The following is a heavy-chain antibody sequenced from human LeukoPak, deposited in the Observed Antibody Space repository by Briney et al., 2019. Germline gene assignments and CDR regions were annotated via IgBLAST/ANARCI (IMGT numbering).Heavy chain of an antibody. J-gene: IGHJ5*02. Sequence: PGGSLRLSCVVSGFTFSDYGMNWVRQAPGKGLEWVSFIDSGSSIIHYADSVKGRFTISRDNAKNSLYLEMNNLQAEDTAMYYCARVGTAATTNNWFDPWGQGTLVTVSP. CDR2: IDSGSSII. CDR1: GFTFSDYG. V-gene: IGHV3-48*01. CDR3: ARVGTAATTNNWFDP. D-gene: IGHD4-11*01.